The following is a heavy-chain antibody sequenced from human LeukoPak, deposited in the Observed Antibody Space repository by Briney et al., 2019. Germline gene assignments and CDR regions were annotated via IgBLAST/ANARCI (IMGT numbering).Heavy chain of an antibody. J-gene: IGHJ6*03. V-gene: IGHV4-38-2*02. CDR1: GYSISSGYY. Sequence: SETLSLTCTVSGYSISSGYYWAWIRQPPGKGLEWIGSIYHSGSTYYNPSLNSRVTISVDTSKNQFSLKLSSVTAADTAVYYCASAAGTGAYYYYYYMGVWGKGTTVTISS. CDR3: ASAAGTGAYYYYYYMGV. D-gene: IGHD6-13*01. CDR2: IYHSGST.